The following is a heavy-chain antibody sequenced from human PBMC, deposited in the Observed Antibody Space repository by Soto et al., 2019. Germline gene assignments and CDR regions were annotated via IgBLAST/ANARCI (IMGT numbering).Heavy chain of an antibody. CDR3: ARGTRITMHSL. CDR1: GSSFSGSY. J-gene: IGHJ4*02. CDR2: INHSGGT. D-gene: IGHD3-3*01. V-gene: IGHV4-34*01. Sequence: SSETLSLTCAVYGSSFSGSYWSWIRQPPGKGLEWIGEINHSGGTKYNSSLKSRVTISVDTPKNQFSLKMTSVTAADTAVYYCARGTRITMHSLWGQGALVTVSS.